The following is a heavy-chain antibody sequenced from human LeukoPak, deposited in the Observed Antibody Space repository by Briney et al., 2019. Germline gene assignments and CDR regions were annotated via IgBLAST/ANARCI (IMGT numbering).Heavy chain of an antibody. J-gene: IGHJ3*02. CDR3: ARGHIVVVPAAISAFDI. Sequence: GGSLRLSCAASGFTFSSYWMSWVRKAPGKGLEWVANIKQDGSEKYYVDSVKGRFTISRDNAKNSLYLQMNSLRAEDTAVYSCARGHIVVVPAAISAFDIWGQGTMVTVSS. D-gene: IGHD2-2*01. CDR1: GFTFSSYW. V-gene: IGHV3-7*04. CDR2: IKQDGSEK.